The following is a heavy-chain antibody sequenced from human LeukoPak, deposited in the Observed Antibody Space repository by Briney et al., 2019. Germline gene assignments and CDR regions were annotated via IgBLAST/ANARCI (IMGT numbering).Heavy chain of an antibody. CDR1: GYTFTGYY. V-gene: IGHV1-2*02. J-gene: IGHJ4*02. CDR3: ARAPYGSSPGGDY. Sequence: ASVKVSCKASGYTFTGYYMHWARQAPGQGLEWMGWINPNSGGTNYAQKLQGRVTMTTDTSTSTAYMELRSLRSDDTAVYYCARAPYGSSPGGDYWGQGTLVTVSS. D-gene: IGHD6-13*01. CDR2: INPNSGGT.